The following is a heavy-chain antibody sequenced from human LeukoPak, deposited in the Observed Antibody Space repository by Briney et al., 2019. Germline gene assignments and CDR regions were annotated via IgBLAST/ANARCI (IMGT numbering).Heavy chain of an antibody. CDR1: GFTFGNYA. CDR3: ARDGTTTRYNWFDS. V-gene: IGHV3-23*01. Sequence: GGSLRLSCAASGFTFGNYAMSWVRQAPGKGLEWVSGIIADADDTYYADSVKGRFTISRDHSKNTLHLQMNSLRAEDAAIYYCARDGTTTRYNWFDSWGQGTLVTVS. D-gene: IGHD1-7*01. CDR2: IIADADDT. J-gene: IGHJ5*01.